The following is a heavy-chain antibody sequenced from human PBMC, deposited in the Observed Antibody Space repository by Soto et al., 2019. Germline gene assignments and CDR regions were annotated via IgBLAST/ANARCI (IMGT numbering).Heavy chain of an antibody. CDR2: ISGSGGST. J-gene: IGHJ4*02. D-gene: IGHD5-12*01. CDR3: SQSGMAIDY. CDR1: GCTFSSYA. V-gene: IGHV3-23*01. Sequence: EVQLLESGGGLVQPGGSLRLSCAASGCTFSSYAMSWVRQAPGKGLEWVSAISGSGGSTYYADSVKGRFTISRDNSKNTLYLQMNSLRADDTAVYYCSQSGMAIDYWGQGTLVTVSS.